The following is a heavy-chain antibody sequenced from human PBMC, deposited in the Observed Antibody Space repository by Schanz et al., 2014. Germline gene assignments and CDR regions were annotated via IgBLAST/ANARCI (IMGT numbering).Heavy chain of an antibody. CDR3: ARHGNSWYLDY. V-gene: IGHV3-48*01. Sequence: EVQVVESGGGFVQPGGSLRLSCAASGFTFSSYVMNWVRQAPGRGLEWVSYISSSSSTIYYADSVKGRFTISRDNAKNSLYLQMNSLRAEDTAVYYCARHGNSWYLDYWGQGTLVTVSS. J-gene: IGHJ4*02. CDR1: GFTFSSYV. CDR2: ISSSSSTI. D-gene: IGHD6-13*01.